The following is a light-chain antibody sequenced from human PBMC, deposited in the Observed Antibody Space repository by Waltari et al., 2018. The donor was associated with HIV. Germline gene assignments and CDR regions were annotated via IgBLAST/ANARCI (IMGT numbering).Light chain of an antibody. CDR1: SSNIGSNA. V-gene: IGLV1-44*01. J-gene: IGLJ2*01. CDR3: AARDDSLDGVV. CDR2: TNN. Sequence: QSVLTQPPSASGTPGQRVTISCSGSSSNIGSNAVNWYQQLPRTAPKLLIYTNNQRPSGVPDRFSGSKSGTAASLAISGLQAEDEADYYCAARDDSLDGVVFGGGTKLTVL.